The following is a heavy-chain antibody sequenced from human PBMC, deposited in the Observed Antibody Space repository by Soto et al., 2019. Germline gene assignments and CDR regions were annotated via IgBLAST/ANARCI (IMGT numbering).Heavy chain of an antibody. D-gene: IGHD1-26*01. CDR2: IIPIFGTA. CDR3: ARDLVGATQRRAIWFDP. Sequence: SVKVSCKASGGTFSSYAISWVRQAPGQGLEWMGGIIPIFGTANYAQKFQGRVTITADESTSTAYMELSSLRSEDTAVYYCARDLVGATQRRAIWFDPWGQGALVTVSS. V-gene: IGHV1-69*13. J-gene: IGHJ5*02. CDR1: GGTFSSYA.